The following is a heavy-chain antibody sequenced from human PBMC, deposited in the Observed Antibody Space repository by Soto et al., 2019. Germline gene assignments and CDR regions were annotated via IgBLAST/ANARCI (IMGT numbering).Heavy chain of an antibody. CDR2: ISSSSSYI. CDR1: GFTFSSYS. Sequence: GVSLRLSCAASGFTFSSYSMNWVRQAPGKGLEWVSSISSSSSYIYYADSVKGRFTISRDNAKNSLYLQMNSLRAEDTAVYYCARGFAPYDILTGYSDYWGQGTLVTVSS. CDR3: ARGFAPYDILTGYSDY. D-gene: IGHD3-9*01. V-gene: IGHV3-21*01. J-gene: IGHJ4*02.